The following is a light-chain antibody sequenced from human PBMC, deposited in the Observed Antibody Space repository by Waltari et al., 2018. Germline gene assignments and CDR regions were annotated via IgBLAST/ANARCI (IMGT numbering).Light chain of an antibody. CDR2: DVS. Sequence: QSALTQPASVSGSTGQSLTISCTGTGNDVAGDNFVSCDHQHPGNAPKLVIYDVSDRPSGVSNRFSGSKSGNTASLTISGLQPEDEADYYCSSYTGKSTLILGTGTKVTVL. J-gene: IGLJ1*01. CDR1: GNDVAGDNF. CDR3: SSYTGKSTLI. V-gene: IGLV2-14*03.